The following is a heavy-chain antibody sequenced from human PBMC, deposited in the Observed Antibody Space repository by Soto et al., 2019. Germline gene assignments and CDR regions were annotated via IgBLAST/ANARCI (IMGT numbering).Heavy chain of an antibody. CDR1: GFSFTSYW. CDR3: ARSPCGGDCTRLDP. J-gene: IGHJ5*02. CDR2: IYPGDSDT. D-gene: IGHD2-21*02. Sequence: PGESLKISWKGSGFSFTSYWLGWVRQMPGKGLEWMGIIYPGDSDTRYSPSFQGQVIISADKSISTAYLQWSSLKASDTAKYYCARSPCGGDCTRLDPWGQGTLVTVSS. V-gene: IGHV5-51*01.